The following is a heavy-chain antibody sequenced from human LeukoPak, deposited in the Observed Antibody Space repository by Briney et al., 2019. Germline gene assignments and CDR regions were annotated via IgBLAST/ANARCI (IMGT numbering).Heavy chain of an antibody. CDR3: ARGGIAAAGRFDY. CDR1: GGTFSSYA. Sequence: SAKVSCKASGGTFSSYAISWVRQAPGQGLEWMGGIIPIFGTANYAQKFQGRVTITTDESTSTAYMELSSLRSEDTAVYYCARGGIAAAGRFDYWGQGTLVTVSS. D-gene: IGHD6-13*01. CDR2: IIPIFGTA. J-gene: IGHJ4*02. V-gene: IGHV1-69*05.